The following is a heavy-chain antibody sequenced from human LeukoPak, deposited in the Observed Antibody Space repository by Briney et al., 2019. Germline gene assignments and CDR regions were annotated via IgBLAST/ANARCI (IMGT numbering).Heavy chain of an antibody. Sequence: VASVKVSCKASGYTFTGFYMHWVRQAPGQGLEWMGCINPNSGGTNYAQKFQGRVTITADKSTSTAYMELSSLRSEDTAVYYCARVRYSSSWYWFDPWGQGTLVTVSS. CDR2: INPNSGGT. V-gene: IGHV1-2*02. CDR3: ARVRYSSSWYWFDP. D-gene: IGHD6-13*01. J-gene: IGHJ5*02. CDR1: GYTFTGFY.